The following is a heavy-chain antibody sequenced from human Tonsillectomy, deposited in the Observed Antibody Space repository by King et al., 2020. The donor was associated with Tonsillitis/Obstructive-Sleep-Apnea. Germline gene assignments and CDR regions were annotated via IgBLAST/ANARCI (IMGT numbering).Heavy chain of an antibody. CDR2: IFSNDEK. CDR1: GFSLSNARMG. J-gene: IGHJ4*02. V-gene: IGHV2-26*01. CDR3: ARIRKEHYDFWSGYYIPPPDY. Sequence: VTLKESGPVLVKPTETLTLTCTVSGFSLSNARMGVSWIRQPPGKALEWLAHIFSNDEKSYSTSLKSRLTISKDTSKSQVVLTMTNMDPVDTATSYCARIRKEHYDFWSGYYIPPPDYWGQGTLVTVSS. D-gene: IGHD3-3*01.